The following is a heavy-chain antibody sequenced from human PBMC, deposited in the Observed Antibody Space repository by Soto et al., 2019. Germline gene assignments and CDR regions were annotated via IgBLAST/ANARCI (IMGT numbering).Heavy chain of an antibody. V-gene: IGHV1-2*02. Sequence: SVEVSFRASSYIFTYYYIHWVRQAPGQGLEWMGWINPNNDDTRYAQKFRGRVTVTMDTSISTAYMDLTRLTSDDTAVYYCARDSAAGAGIGWDYWGQGTLVTVSS. CDR3: ARDSAAGAGIGWDY. CDR1: SYIFTYYY. D-gene: IGHD6-13*01. CDR2: INPNNDDT. J-gene: IGHJ4*01.